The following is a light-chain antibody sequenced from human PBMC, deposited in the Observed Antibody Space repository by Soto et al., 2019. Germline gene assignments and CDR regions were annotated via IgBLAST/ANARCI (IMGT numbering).Light chain of an antibody. CDR1: QSISSY. V-gene: IGKV1-39*01. J-gene: IGKJ1*01. CDR2: AES. Sequence: DIQMTQSPSSLSASVGDRVSVTCRASQSISSYLNCYQQKPGKAPKLLIYAESSLQSGVPSRFSGSGSGTDFTLPISSLQPEDFATYYCQQSYSTPWTFGQGTKVDIK. CDR3: QQSYSTPWT.